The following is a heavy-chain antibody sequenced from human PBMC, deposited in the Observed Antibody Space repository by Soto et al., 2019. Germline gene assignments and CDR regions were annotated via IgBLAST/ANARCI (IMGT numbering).Heavy chain of an antibody. D-gene: IGHD4-17*01. CDR2: IKSKTDGGTT. CDR1: GFTFSNAW. J-gene: IGHJ3*02. V-gene: IGHV3-15*01. Sequence: GGSLRLSCAASGFTFSNAWMSWVRQAPGKGLEWVGRIKSKTDGGTTDYAAPVKGRFTISRDDSKNTLYLQMNSLKTEYTAVYYCTTDYGDYVNAFDIWGQGTMVTVSS. CDR3: TTDYGDYVNAFDI.